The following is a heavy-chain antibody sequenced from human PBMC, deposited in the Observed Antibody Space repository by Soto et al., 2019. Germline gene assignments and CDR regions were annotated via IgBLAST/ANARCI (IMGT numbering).Heavy chain of an antibody. CDR2: IYFSGST. Sequence: ASETLSLTCTVSGDSISQYSWSWIRQPPGKGLEWLWYIYFSGSTNYNPSLKSRVTMSVELSKNQFSLRLNSVTAADTAVYYCARDLKWDSCSGGSCYLQAYHYYGLDVWGQGTTVT. J-gene: IGHJ6*02. CDR1: GDSISQYS. V-gene: IGHV4-59*01. CDR3: ARDLKWDSCSGGSCYLQAYHYYGLDV. D-gene: IGHD2-15*01.